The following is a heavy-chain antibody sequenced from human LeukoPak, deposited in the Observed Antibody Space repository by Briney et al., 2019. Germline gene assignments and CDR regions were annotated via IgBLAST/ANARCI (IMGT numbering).Heavy chain of an antibody. J-gene: IGHJ4*02. D-gene: IGHD3-22*01. CDR3: ARLIPEYYYDSSGYPYYFDY. V-gene: IGHV4-30-4*01. CDR2: IYYSGST. CDR1: GGSISSGDYY. Sequence: SQTLSLTCTVSGGSISSGDYYWSWIRQPPGKGLEWIGYIYYSGSTYYNPSLKSRVTISVDTSKNQFSLKLSSVTAADTAVYYCARLIPEYYYDSSGYPYYFDYWGQGTLVTVSS.